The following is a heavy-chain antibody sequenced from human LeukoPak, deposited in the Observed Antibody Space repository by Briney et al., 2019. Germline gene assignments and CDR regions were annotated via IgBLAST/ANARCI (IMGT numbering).Heavy chain of an antibody. CDR3: ARGLDY. Sequence: GGSLRLSCAASGFSFNKDGVGWVRQAPGKGLKWMAVISYDGSQKYYADSVKGRFTISRDNSKNTLYLQMNSLRAEDTAVYYCARGLDYWGQGTLVTVSS. V-gene: IGHV3-30*03. CDR2: ISYDGSQK. J-gene: IGHJ4*02. CDR1: GFSFNKDG.